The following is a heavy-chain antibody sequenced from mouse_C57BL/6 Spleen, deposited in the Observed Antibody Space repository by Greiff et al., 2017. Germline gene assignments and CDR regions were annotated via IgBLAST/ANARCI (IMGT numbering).Heavy chain of an antibody. D-gene: IGHD2-1*01. J-gene: IGHJ2*01. CDR2: IDPSDSET. CDR3: ARGIYYGKGYFDY. CDR1: GYTFTSYW. V-gene: IGHV1-52*01. Sequence: VQLQQSGAELVRPGSSVKLSCKASGYTFTSYWMHWVKQRPIQGLEWIGNIDPSDSETHYNQKFKDKATLTVDKSSSTAYMQLSSLTSEDSAVYYCARGIYYGKGYFDYWGQGTTLTVSS.